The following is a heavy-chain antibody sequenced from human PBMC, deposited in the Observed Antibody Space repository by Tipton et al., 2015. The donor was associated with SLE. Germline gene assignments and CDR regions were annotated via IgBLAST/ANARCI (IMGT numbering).Heavy chain of an antibody. CDR3: ARGPYGAQPGGKWCFDL. CDR2: ISSSSSYI. J-gene: IGHJ2*01. CDR1: GFTFSSYS. D-gene: IGHD4/OR15-4a*01. Sequence: SLRLSCAASGFTFSSYSMNWVRQAPGKGLEWVSSISSSSSYIYYADSVKGRFTISRDNAKNSLYLQMNSLRAEDTAVYYWARGPYGAQPGGKWCFDLWGRGTLVTVS. V-gene: IGHV3-21*03.